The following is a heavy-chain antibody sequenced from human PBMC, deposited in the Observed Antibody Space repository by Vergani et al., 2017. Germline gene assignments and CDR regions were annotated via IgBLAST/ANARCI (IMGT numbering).Heavy chain of an antibody. J-gene: IGHJ6*02. Sequence: QVQLVESGGGLVKPGGSLRLSCEASGFLFSDHYMTWIRQAPGKGLDWTSSISGSGVTTNYADSLRGRFTISRDNAKKSLYLQLSSLRVADTAIYDCARETDTGASVSYNYYAMDVWGQGTTVAVSS. CDR2: ISGSGVTT. V-gene: IGHV3-11*01. D-gene: IGHD2-8*02. CDR3: ARETDTGASVSYNYYAMDV. CDR1: GFLFSDHY.